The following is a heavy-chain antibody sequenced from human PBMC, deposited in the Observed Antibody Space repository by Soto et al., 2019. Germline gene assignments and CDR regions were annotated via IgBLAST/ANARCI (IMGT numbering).Heavy chain of an antibody. CDR1: GFTFTSSA. V-gene: IGHV1-58*01. D-gene: IGHD6-6*01. CDR2: IVVGSGNT. Sequence: SVKVYCKASGFTFTSSAVQWVRQARGQRLEWIGWIVVGSGNTNYAQKFQERVTITRDMSTSTAYMELSSLRSEDTAVYYCAAEYSSSSRDYYYYYGMDVWGQGTTVTVSS. J-gene: IGHJ6*02. CDR3: AAEYSSSSRDYYYYYGMDV.